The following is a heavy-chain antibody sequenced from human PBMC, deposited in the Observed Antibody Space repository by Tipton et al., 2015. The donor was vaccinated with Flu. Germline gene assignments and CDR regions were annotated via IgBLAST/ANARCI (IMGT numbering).Heavy chain of an antibody. J-gene: IGHJ4*02. Sequence: TLSLTCTVSGGSISSGHHYWSWIRQPAGKGLEWIGSIYHTGYTSYNASLKSRVTMSVDTSKNQFSLKVNSVTVADTAVYYCARIRGDTEDGYYFDHWGQGVLVTVSS. CDR3: ARIRGDTEDGYYFDH. CDR1: GGSISSGHHY. D-gene: IGHD5-18*01. CDR2: IYHTGYT. V-gene: IGHV4-61*02.